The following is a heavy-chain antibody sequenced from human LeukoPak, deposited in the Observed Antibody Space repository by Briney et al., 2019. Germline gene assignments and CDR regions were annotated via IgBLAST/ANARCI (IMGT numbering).Heavy chain of an antibody. V-gene: IGHV1-2*02. CDR1: GYTFTDYY. D-gene: IGHD6-13*01. CDR2: INPNSGAT. CDR3: ALSFIAKGGTTFDY. Sequence: ASVKVSCKASGYTFTDYYMHWVRQAPGQGLEWMGWINPNSGATSYAQKFQNRVTLTRDTSITTVYMELSRLTSDDTAVYYCALSFIAKGGTTFDYWGQGSLVTVSS. J-gene: IGHJ4*02.